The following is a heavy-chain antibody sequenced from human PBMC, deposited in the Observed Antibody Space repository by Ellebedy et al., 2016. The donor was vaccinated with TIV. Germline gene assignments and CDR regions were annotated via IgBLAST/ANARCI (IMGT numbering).Heavy chain of an antibody. J-gene: IGHJ4*02. CDR2: ISGYNGNT. V-gene: IGHV1-18*01. CDR3: ARDLERIWFDY. D-gene: IGHD2-15*01. CDR1: GYTFSSYG. Sequence: ASVKVSXXASGYTFSSYGISWVRQAPGQGLEWMGWISGYNGNTNYAQKLQGRVTMTTDTSTSTAYMELRSLRSDDTAVYYCARDLERIWFDYWGQGTLVTVSS.